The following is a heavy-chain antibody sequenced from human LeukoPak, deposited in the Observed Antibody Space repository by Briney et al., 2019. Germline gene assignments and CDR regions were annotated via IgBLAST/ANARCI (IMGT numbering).Heavy chain of an antibody. J-gene: IGHJ4*02. Sequence: GGSLRLSCAASGFTFSRYSMNWVRQAPGKGLEWVSSISSSSYIYYADSVKGRFTISRDNAKNSLYLQMNSLRAEDTAVYYCARLSSSWYGGLDYWGQGTLVTVSS. CDR3: ARLSSSWYGGLDY. CDR2: ISSSSYI. CDR1: GFTFSRYS. V-gene: IGHV3-21*01. D-gene: IGHD6-13*01.